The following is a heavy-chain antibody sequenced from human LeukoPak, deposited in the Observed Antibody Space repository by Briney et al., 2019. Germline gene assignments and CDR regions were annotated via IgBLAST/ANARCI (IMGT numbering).Heavy chain of an antibody. V-gene: IGHV3-23*01. CDR3: AKDFRSSGWHYYLDY. J-gene: IGHJ4*02. D-gene: IGHD6-19*01. Sequence: GVSLRLSCAASGFTFSSYAMSWVRQAPGKGLEWVSAISGSGGSTYYADSVKGRFTISRDNSKNTLYLQMNSLRAEDTAVYYCAKDFRSSGWHYYLDYWGQGTLVTVSS. CDR2: ISGSGGST. CDR1: GFTFSSYA.